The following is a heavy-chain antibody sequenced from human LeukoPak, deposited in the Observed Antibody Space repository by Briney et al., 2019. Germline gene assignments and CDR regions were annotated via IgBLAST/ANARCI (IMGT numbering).Heavy chain of an antibody. V-gene: IGHV1-3*03. D-gene: IGHD6-13*01. CDR3: ARDGYSSSWDAFDI. J-gene: IGHJ4*02. Sequence: ASVKVSCKASGYTFTSYAMHWVRQAPGQRLEWMGWINAGNGNTKYSQEFQGRVTITRDTSASTAYMELSSLRSEDMAVYYCARDGYSSSWDAFDIWGQGTLVTVSS. CDR2: INAGNGNT. CDR1: GYTFTSYA.